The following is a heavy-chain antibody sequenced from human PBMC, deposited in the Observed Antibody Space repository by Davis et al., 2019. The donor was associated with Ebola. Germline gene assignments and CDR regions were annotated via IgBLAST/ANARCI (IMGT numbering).Heavy chain of an antibody. CDR1: GYTFTSYY. CDR3: ARGGVAYSDLDY. CDR2: INPSGGST. V-gene: IGHV1-46*01. J-gene: IGHJ4*02. Sequence: ASVKVSCKASGYTFTSYYMHWVRQAPGQGLEWMGIINPSGGSTTYAQKFQGRVTMTRENSMSTAYMELSSLRSEDTAVYFCARGGVAYSDLDYWGQGTLVAVSS. D-gene: IGHD2-21*01.